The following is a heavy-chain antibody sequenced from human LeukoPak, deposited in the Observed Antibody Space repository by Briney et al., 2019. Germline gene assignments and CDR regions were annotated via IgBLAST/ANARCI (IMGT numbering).Heavy chain of an antibody. CDR3: ARGGQWLRRD. CDR2: IYSGGST. J-gene: IGHJ4*02. Sequence: GGSLRLSCAASGFTVSSNPMSCVRQAPGKGLEWVAIIYSGGSTYYADSVKGRFTISRDNSKNSLYLQMNSLRTEDIALYYCARGGQWLRRDWGQETLVTVSS. V-gene: IGHV3-53*05. D-gene: IGHD6-19*01. CDR1: GFTVSSNP.